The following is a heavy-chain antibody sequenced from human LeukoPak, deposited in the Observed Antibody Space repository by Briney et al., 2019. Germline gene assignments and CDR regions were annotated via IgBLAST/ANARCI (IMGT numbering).Heavy chain of an antibody. CDR3: ARGYDFWSGYPYYFDY. CDR1: GFTFSSYW. V-gene: IGHV3-7*04. Sequence: GGSLRLSYAASGFTFSSYWMSWVRQAPGKGLEGVANIKQDGSGKYYVDSVKGRFTISRDNAKNSLYLQVNSLRAEDTAVYYCARGYDFWSGYPYYFDYWGQGTLVTVSS. CDR2: IKQDGSGK. J-gene: IGHJ4*02. D-gene: IGHD3-3*01.